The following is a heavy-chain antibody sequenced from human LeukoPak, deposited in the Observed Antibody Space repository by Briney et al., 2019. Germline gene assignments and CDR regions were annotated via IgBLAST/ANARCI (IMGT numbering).Heavy chain of an antibody. D-gene: IGHD3-3*01. CDR3: ARDPSIDNYDFWSGSPSPFDY. V-gene: IGHV1-18*01. Sequence: ASVKVSCKASGYTFTSYGISWVRQAPGQGLEWMGWISAYNGNTNYAQKLQGRVTMTTDTSTSTAYMELSSLRSEDTAVYYCARDPSIDNYDFWSGSPSPFDYWGQGTLVTVSS. J-gene: IGHJ4*02. CDR2: ISAYNGNT. CDR1: GYTFTSYG.